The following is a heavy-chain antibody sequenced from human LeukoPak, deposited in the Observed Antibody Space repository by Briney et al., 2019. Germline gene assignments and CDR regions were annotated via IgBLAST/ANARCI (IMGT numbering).Heavy chain of an antibody. J-gene: IGHJ5*02. V-gene: IGHV3-21*04. CDR3: AKDAVRYCSGGSCLNWFDP. D-gene: IGHD2-15*01. Sequence: SGGSLRLSCAASGFTFISYSMNWVRQAPGKGLEWVSSISNSSPNIYYADSVKGRFTISRDSAKDSLFLQMNSLRAEDTAVYYCAKDAVRYCSGGSCLNWFDPWGQGTLVTVSS. CDR1: GFTFISYS. CDR2: ISNSSPNI.